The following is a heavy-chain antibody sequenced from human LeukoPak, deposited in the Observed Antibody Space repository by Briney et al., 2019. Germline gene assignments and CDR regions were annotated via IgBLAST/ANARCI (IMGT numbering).Heavy chain of an antibody. CDR3: ARGVETATINELNY. CDR1: EVTLRTIW. V-gene: IGHV3-74*01. J-gene: IGHJ4*02. D-gene: IGHD5-24*01. CDR2: IRSDGVET. Sequence: QPVWSFSGYPGRSEVTLRTIWCHSGWPAYRKRKVLVSRIRSDGVETNYADPVRGRFTISRDNAKDTLYLQMNSLRAEDTAVYYCARGVETATINELNYWGQGTLVTVSS.